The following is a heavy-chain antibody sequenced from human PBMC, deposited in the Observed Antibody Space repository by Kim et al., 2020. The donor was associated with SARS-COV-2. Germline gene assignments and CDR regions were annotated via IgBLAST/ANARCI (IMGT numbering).Heavy chain of an antibody. J-gene: IGHJ6*02. CDR1: GYTLTELS. CDR3: ATGSITIGGVVPRYGMDA. D-gene: IGHD3-3*01. V-gene: IGHV1-24*01. Sequence: ASVKVSCKVSGYTLTELSMHWVRQAPGKGLEWMGGFDPDDGETIYAQKFQGRVTMTEDTSTDTAYMELSSLRSEDTAVYYCATGSITIGGVVPRYGMDAWGQGTTVTVSS. CDR2: FDPDDGET.